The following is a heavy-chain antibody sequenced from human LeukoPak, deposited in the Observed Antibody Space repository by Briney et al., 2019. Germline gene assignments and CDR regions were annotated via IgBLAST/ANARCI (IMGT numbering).Heavy chain of an antibody. Sequence: GASVKVSCKASGYSFTNFDINWVRQATGQGLEWMGWMNPNSGNKGYEQQFQGRVSMTMNTSITTAYMELSSLRSEDTAVYYCARGPQWRGDYYYMDVWGRGTTVTVSS. CDR3: ARGPQWRGDYYYMDV. CDR2: MNPNSGNK. J-gene: IGHJ6*03. D-gene: IGHD6-19*01. CDR1: GYSFTNFD. V-gene: IGHV1-8*01.